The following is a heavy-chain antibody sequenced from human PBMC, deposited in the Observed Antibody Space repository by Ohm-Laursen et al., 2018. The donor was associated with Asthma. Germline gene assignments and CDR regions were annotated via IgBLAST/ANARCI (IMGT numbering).Heavy chain of an antibody. CDR1: GFTFSSYA. CDR3: ARGGTTVTTSSHYYYYYGMDV. D-gene: IGHD4-17*01. Sequence: SLRLSCSASGFTFSSYAMHWVRQAPGKGLEWVAVISYDGSNKYYADSVKGRFTISGDNSKNTLYLQMNSLRAEDTAVYYCARGGTTVTTSSHYYYYYGMDVWGQGTTVTVSS. V-gene: IGHV3-30-3*01. J-gene: IGHJ6*02. CDR2: ISYDGSNK.